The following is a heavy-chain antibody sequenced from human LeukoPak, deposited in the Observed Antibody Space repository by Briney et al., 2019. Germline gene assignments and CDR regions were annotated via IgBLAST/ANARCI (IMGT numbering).Heavy chain of an antibody. J-gene: IGHJ4*02. CDR2: IIPIFGTA. D-gene: IGHD6-19*01. Sequence: ASVKVPCKASGGTFSSYAISWVRQAPGQGLEWMGRIIPIFGTANYAQKFQGRVTITTDESTSTAYMELSSLRSEDTAVYYCAKRVAVAGKLDDYWGQGTLVTVSS. V-gene: IGHV1-69*05. CDR3: AKRVAVAGKLDDY. CDR1: GGTFSSYA.